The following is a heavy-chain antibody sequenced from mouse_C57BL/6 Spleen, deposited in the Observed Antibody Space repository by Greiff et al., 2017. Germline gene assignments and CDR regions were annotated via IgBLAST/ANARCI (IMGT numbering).Heavy chain of an antibody. CDR1: GYTFTSYW. J-gene: IGHJ2*01. CDR2: IDPSDSYT. V-gene: IGHV1-50*01. D-gene: IGHD3-3*01. CDR3: ARRGWDY. Sequence: QVQLQQPGAELVQPGASVKLSCKASGYTFTSYWMQWVKQRPGQGLEWIGEIDPSDSYTNYNQKFKGKATLTVDTSSSTAYLQLSSLTSEDSAVYYCARRGWDYWGQGTTLTVSS.